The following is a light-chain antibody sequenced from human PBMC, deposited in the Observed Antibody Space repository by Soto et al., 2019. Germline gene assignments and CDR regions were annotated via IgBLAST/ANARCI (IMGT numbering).Light chain of an antibody. CDR1: GSEI. CDR3: QSYDSRLSCSV. CDR2: GNS. V-gene: IGLV1-40*01. J-gene: IGLJ1*01. Sequence: QSVLTQPPSVSGAPGQRVTISCTGGGSEIVNWYQQLPGRAPKLLIYGNSNRPSGVSDRVSASKSGTSASLIITGLQAEDEADYYCQSYDSRLSCSVFGTGTKVTVL.